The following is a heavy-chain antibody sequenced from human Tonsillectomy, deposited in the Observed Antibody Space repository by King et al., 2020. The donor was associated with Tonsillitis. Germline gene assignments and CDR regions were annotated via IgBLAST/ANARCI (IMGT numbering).Heavy chain of an antibody. J-gene: IGHJ4*02. V-gene: IGHV4-30-2*01. CDR3: ARDPFGGSSI. Sequence: QLQESGSGLVKPSQNLSLTCAVSGGSISSGGYSWRWIRQPPGKGLEWIGYIYHSGSTYYNPSLKSRVTISVDRSKNQFSLKLSSVTAADTAVYYCARDPFGGSSIWGQGTLVTVSS. D-gene: IGHD2-15*01. CDR2: IYHSGST. CDR1: GGSISSGGYS.